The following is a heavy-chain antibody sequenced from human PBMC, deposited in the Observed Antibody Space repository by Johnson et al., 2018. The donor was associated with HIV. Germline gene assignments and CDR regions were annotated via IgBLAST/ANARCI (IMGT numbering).Heavy chain of an antibody. V-gene: IGHV3-23*04. D-gene: IGHD3-10*01. CDR1: GFTFGNYA. CDR2: INTGGST. Sequence: VQLVESGGGFVQPGRSLRLSCAASGFTFGNYAMNWVRQAPGKGLEWVSGINTGGSTFYPDSVKGRFTISSDNAKNTLYVQMNSLRAEDTAVYYCAKSTQANILRESGPYGAFDIWGQGTMVTVSS. J-gene: IGHJ3*02. CDR3: AKSTQANILRESGPYGAFDI.